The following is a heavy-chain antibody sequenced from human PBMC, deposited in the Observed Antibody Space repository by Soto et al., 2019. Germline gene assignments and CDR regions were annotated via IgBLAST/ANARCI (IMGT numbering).Heavy chain of an antibody. J-gene: IGHJ4*02. CDR1: GGSFSNYA. CDR3: ARGGYWRFDY. V-gene: IGHV4-34*01. CDR2: IYHIGKS. D-gene: IGHD3-22*01. Sequence: QVQIQQWGGGLLKPSETLSLSCTVYGGSFSNYAWSWIRQPPGRGLEWIGEIYHIGKSDYNPSLKSRVIIAVDTSKNQFSLKLSSVIAADTAVYFCARGGYWRFDYWGQGALVTVSS.